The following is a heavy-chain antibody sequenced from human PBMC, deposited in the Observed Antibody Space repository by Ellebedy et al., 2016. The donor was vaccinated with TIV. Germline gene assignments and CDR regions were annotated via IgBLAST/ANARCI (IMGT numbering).Heavy chain of an antibody. CDR3: ARHYGDYGKDH. V-gene: IGHV3-33*01. Sequence: GESLKISXAASGFTFSSYGMHWVRQAPGKGLEWVAVIWYDGSNKYYADSVKGRFTIPRDNSKNTLYLQMYSLRAEDTAVYYCARHYGDYGKDHWGQGTLVTVSS. CDR2: IWYDGSNK. CDR1: GFTFSSYG. D-gene: IGHD4-17*01. J-gene: IGHJ4*02.